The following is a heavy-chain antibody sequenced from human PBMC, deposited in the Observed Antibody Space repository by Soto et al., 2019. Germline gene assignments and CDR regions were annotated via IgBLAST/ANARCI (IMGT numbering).Heavy chain of an antibody. Sequence: ASVKVSCKXSGYTFTSYYMHWVRQAPGQGLEWMGIINPSGGSTSYAQKFQGRVTMTRDTSTSTVYMELSSLRSEDTAVYYCARALYDSSGYYYIRDDNFDYWGQGTLVTVSS. CDR1: GYTFTSYY. D-gene: IGHD3-22*01. J-gene: IGHJ4*02. CDR3: ARALYDSSGYYYIRDDNFDY. CDR2: INPSGGST. V-gene: IGHV1-46*01.